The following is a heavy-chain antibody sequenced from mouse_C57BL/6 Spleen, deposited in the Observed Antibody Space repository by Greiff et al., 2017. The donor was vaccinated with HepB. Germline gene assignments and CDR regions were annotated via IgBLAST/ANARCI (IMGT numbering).Heavy chain of an antibody. V-gene: IGHV5-4*01. CDR2: ISDGGSYT. J-gene: IGHJ3*01. CDR1: GFTFSSYA. CDR3: ARDYYSNSFAY. D-gene: IGHD2-5*01. Sequence: EVQGVESGGGLVKPGGSLKLSCAASGFTFSSYAMSWVRQTPEKRLEWVATISDGGSYTYYPDNVKGRFTISRDNAKNNLYLQMSHLKSEDTAMYYCARDYYSNSFAYWGQGTLVTVSA.